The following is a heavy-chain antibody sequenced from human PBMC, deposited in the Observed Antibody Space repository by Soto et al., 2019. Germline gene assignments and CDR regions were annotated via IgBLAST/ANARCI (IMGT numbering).Heavy chain of an antibody. J-gene: IGHJ6*02. CDR1: GYRFSSYW. Sequence: GESLKVSYRTSGYRFSSYWIAWVRQMPGKGLEWMGIIFPSDSDTGYSPSFQGQVTISADKSIGTAYLQWSSLDASDTAMYYCARSAYSSSTYYYYGMDVWGQGTTVTVS. V-gene: IGHV5-51*01. CDR2: IFPSDSDT. CDR3: ARSAYSSSTYYYYGMDV. D-gene: IGHD6-13*01.